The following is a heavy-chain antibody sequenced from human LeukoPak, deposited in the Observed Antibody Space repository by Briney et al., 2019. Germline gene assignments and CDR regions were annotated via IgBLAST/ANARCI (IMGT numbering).Heavy chain of an antibody. CDR1: GGSFGGYY. J-gene: IGHJ4*02. Sequence: SETLSLTCAVYGGSFGGYYWSWIRQPPGKGLEWIGEINHSGSTNYNPSRKSRVTISVDTSKNQFSLKLSSVTAADTAVYYCARLVRGVSDYWGQGTLVTVSS. CDR3: ARLVRGVSDY. CDR2: INHSGST. D-gene: IGHD3-10*01. V-gene: IGHV4-34*01.